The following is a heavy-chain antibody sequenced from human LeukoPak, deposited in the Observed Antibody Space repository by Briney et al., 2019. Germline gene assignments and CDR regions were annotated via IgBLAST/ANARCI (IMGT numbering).Heavy chain of an antibody. Sequence: GSSVKVSCKASGGTFSNYAISWVRQAPGQGLEWMGGIIPLFGTANYAQKFQGRVTITADESTSTAYMELSSLRAEDTAVYYCARDIVGAEMYWGQGTLVTVSS. CDR3: ARDIVGAEMY. CDR1: GGTFSNYA. V-gene: IGHV1-69*01. D-gene: IGHD1-26*01. J-gene: IGHJ4*02. CDR2: IIPLFGTA.